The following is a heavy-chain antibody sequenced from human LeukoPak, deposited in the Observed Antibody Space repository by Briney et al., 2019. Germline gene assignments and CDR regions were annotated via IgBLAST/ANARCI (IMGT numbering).Heavy chain of an antibody. CDR2: ISSSGTII. Sequence: GGSLRLSCAASVFTVSSYEMNWVRQAPGKGLEWVSYISSSGTIISYADSVRGRFTISRDNAKNTVYLQMNSLRAEDTAVYYCATSRTFDYWGQGTLVTVSS. D-gene: IGHD1-1*01. CDR1: VFTVSSYE. V-gene: IGHV3-48*03. J-gene: IGHJ4*02. CDR3: ATSRTFDY.